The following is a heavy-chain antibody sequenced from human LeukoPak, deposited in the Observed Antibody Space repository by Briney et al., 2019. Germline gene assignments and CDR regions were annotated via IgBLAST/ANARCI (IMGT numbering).Heavy chain of an antibody. CDR1: GGSISSYY. CDR3: ARGYYDSSGYSNTFDI. D-gene: IGHD3-22*01. Sequence: SETLSLTCTVSGGSISSYYWSWIRQPAGKGLEWIGRIYTSGNTNYNPSLTSRVTISVDTSKNQFTLRLSSVTAADTAVYYCARGYYDSSGYSNTFDIWGQGTMVTVSS. CDR2: IYTSGNT. V-gene: IGHV4-4*07. J-gene: IGHJ3*02.